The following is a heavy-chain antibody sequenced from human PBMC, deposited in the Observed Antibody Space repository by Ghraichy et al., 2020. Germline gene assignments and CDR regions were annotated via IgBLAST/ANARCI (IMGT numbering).Heavy chain of an antibody. Sequence: GGSLRLSCSASGFTFSSYAMHWVRQAPGKGLEYVSAISSNGGSKYYADSVKGRFTISRDNSKNTLYLQMSSLRAEDTAVYYCVKDRTILVVYYFDYWGQGTRVVVSS. CDR3: VKDRTILVVYYFDY. CDR2: ISSNGGSK. J-gene: IGHJ4*02. CDR1: GFTFSSYA. D-gene: IGHD3-22*01. V-gene: IGHV3-64D*06.